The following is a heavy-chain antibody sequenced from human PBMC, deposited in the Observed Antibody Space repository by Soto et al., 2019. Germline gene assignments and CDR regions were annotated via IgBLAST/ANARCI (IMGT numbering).Heavy chain of an antibody. J-gene: IGHJ6*02. D-gene: IGHD2-2*01. CDR1: GVTFSDSS. Sequence: GGSLRLSCAASGVTFSDSSMNWVRQAPGKGLEWVSSISSSSSYIYYADSVKGRFTISRDNAKNSLYLQMNSLRAEDTAVYYCARDIVLVPAAVYYYYYGMDVWGQGTTVTVSS. CDR2: ISSSSSYI. V-gene: IGHV3-21*01. CDR3: ARDIVLVPAAVYYYYYGMDV.